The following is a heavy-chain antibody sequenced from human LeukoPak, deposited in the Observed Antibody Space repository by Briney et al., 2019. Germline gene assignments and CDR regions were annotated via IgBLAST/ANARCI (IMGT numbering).Heavy chain of an antibody. CDR2: INHSGNT. V-gene: IGHV4-34*01. Sequence: SETLSLTCTVSGGSISSYYWSWIRQPPGKGLEWIGEINHSGNTNYNPSLKSRVTISVDTSKNQFSLRLNSVTAADTAVYYRARHGGSYTFDLWGQGVLVTVSS. CDR3: ARHGGSYTFDL. J-gene: IGHJ4*02. CDR1: GGSISSYY. D-gene: IGHD1-26*01.